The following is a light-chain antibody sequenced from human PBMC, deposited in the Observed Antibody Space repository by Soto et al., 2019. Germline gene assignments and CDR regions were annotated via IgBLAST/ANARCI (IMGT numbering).Light chain of an antibody. CDR1: QSISSY. CDR3: QQSYSTPLT. V-gene: IGKV1-39*01. CDR2: AAS. Sequence: DIQMTQSPSSLSASVGDRVTITCRASQSISSYLNWYQQKPGKAPKLLIYAASSLQSGVPSRFSDSGSVTDFTLTIRSLQPEEFATYYCQQSYSTPLTFGAGTKVDI. J-gene: IGKJ3*01.